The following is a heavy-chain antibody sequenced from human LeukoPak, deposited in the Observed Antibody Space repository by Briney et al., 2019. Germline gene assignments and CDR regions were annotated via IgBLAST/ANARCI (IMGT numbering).Heavy chain of an antibody. CDR2: ISSSSSYI. J-gene: IGHJ4*02. CDR3: ARGGYDILTGIFDY. CDR1: GFTFSSYS. Sequence: PGGSLRLSCAASGFTFSSYSMNWVRQAPGKGLEWVSSISSSSSYIYYADSVKGRFTISRDNAKNSLYLQMNSLRAEDTAVYYCARGGYDILTGIFDYWGQGTLVTVSS. D-gene: IGHD3-9*01. V-gene: IGHV3-21*01.